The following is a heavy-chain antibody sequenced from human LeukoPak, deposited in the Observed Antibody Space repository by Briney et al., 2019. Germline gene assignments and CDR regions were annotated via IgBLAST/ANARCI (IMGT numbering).Heavy chain of an antibody. D-gene: IGHD5-18*01. CDR1: GFTFSSYS. Sequence: PGGSLRLSCTASGFTFSSYSMIWVRQAPGKGLEWVSSITSSSDYIYYADSVKGRFTISRDNAENSLHLQMNSLRADDTAVYYCAREFKSGYGMWAWGQGTLVTVSS. V-gene: IGHV3-21*01. J-gene: IGHJ5*02. CDR3: AREFKSGYGMWA. CDR2: ITSSSDYI.